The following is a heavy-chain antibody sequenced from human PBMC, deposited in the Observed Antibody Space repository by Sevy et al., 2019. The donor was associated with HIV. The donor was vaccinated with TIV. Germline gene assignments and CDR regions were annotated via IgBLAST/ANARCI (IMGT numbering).Heavy chain of an antibody. V-gene: IGHV1-69*13. Sequence: ASVKVSCKASGGTFSSYAISWVRQAPGQGLEWMGGIIPIFGTANYAQMFQGRVTITADDSTSTAYMELSSLRSEDTAVYYCARDRNSIIGQGAFDIWGQGTMVTVSS. CDR3: ARDRNSIIGQGAFDI. CDR2: IIPIFGTA. D-gene: IGHD2-2*01. CDR1: GGTFSSYA. J-gene: IGHJ3*02.